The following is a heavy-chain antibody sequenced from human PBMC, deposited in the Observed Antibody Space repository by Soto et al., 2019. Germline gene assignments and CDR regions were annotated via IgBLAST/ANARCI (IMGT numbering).Heavy chain of an antibody. J-gene: IGHJ6*02. D-gene: IGHD2-21*01. CDR3: ARDRVMRGNAYYYGMDV. CDR2: IVPMFAAP. Sequence: QVLLVQSGAEVKKPGSSVRVSCKTSGGTFSSFAISWVRLAPGQGLEWMGVIVPMFAAPTYAQKFQGRVSITADESTRTAYMELSRLRSYDTAVYYCARDRVMRGNAYYYGMDVWGQGTTVTVSS. CDR1: GGTFSSFA. V-gene: IGHV1-69*12.